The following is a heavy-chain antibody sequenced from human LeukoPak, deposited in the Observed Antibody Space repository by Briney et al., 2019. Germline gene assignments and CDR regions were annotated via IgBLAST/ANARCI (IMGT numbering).Heavy chain of an antibody. V-gene: IGHV4-4*02. J-gene: IGHJ4*02. CDR2: IYHSGST. CDR1: GGSISSSNW. D-gene: IGHD6-6*01. CDR3: ARARMAYSSSQYFDY. Sequence: PSGTLSLTCAVSGGSISSSNWWSWVRQPPGKGLEWIGSIYHSGSTYYNPSLKSRVTISVDTSKNQFSLKLSSVTAADTAVYYCARARMAYSSSQYFDYWGQGTLVTVSS.